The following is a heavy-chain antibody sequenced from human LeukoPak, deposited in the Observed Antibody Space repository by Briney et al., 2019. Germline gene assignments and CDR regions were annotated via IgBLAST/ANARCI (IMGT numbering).Heavy chain of an antibody. CDR2: INPSDXXX. CDR3: ARDVAREFDY. V-gene: IGHV1-46*01. Sequence: GASVKVSCKALGYIFISYYIHWVRQAPGQGLEWMGVINPSDXXXXXXXXXXXXXXMTRXXSTSTVYMELNSLRSEDTAVYYCARDVAREFDYWGQGTLVTVSP. CDR1: GYIFISYY. J-gene: IGHJ4*02. D-gene: IGHD5-24*01.